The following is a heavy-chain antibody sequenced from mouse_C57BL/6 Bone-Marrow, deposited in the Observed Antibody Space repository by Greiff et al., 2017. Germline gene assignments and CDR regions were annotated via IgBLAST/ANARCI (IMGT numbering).Heavy chain of an antibody. Sequence: QVQLQQSGPELVRPGASVKISCTASGFAISSDCMNWVKQRPGQGLEWIGWIYPGDGDTNYTWKFKGKATLTADKSSSTAYLQLSSLTSEDSAVDFCASDGRSAWFAYWGQGTLVTVAA. CDR3: ASDGRSAWFAY. CDR1: GFAISSDC. V-gene: IGHV1-82*01. D-gene: IGHD1-1*01. CDR2: IYPGDGDT. J-gene: IGHJ3*01.